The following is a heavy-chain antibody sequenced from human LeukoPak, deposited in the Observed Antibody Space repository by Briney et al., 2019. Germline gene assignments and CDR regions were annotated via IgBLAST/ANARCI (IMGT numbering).Heavy chain of an antibody. D-gene: IGHD6-19*01. CDR2: IYPGDSDT. J-gene: IGHJ4*02. CDR1: GYSLTNYW. Sequence: GESLKISCKGSGYSLTNYWIGWVRQMPGKGLEWMGIIYPGDSDTRYSPSFQGQVTISADKSISTAYLQWSSLKASDTAMYYCALSYSSGWFFFDYWGQGALVTVSS. V-gene: IGHV5-51*01. CDR3: ALSYSSGWFFFDY.